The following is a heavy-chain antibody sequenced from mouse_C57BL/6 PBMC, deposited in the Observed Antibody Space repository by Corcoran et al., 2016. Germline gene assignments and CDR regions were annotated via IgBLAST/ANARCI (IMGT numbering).Heavy chain of an antibody. CDR3: ARDTTVVAPYYAMDY. D-gene: IGHD1-1*01. V-gene: IGHV1-76*01. Sequence: QVQLKQSVAELVRPGASVKLSCKASGYTFTDYYINWVKQRPGQGLEWIARIYPGSGNTYYNEKVKGTATLTAEKSSSTAYMQLSSLTSEDSAGYFWARDTTVVAPYYAMDYWGQGTSVTVSS. CDR2: IYPGSGNT. CDR1: GYTFTDYY. J-gene: IGHJ4*01.